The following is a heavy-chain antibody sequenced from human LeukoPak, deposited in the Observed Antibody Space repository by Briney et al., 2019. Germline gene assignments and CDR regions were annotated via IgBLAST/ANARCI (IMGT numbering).Heavy chain of an antibody. CDR2: IYYSGSA. Sequence: SETLSLTCSVSGASISSGDYYWSWIRQPPGKALEWIGYIYYSGSAYYNPSLKSRVTISVDTSKNQFSLKLRSVTAADTAVYYCARVPGDGDGPRGAFDSWGQGTLVTVSS. CDR1: GASISSGDYY. J-gene: IGHJ4*02. CDR3: ARVPGDGDGPRGAFDS. D-gene: IGHD5-24*01. V-gene: IGHV4-30-4*02.